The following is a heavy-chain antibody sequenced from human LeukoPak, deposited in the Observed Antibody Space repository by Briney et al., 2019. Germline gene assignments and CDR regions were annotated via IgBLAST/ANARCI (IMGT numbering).Heavy chain of an antibody. Sequence: PGGSLRLSCAASGFTFSSSAMSWVRQAPGKGLEWVSTISGSGSGSSTYYADSVKGRFTISRDNSKNTPYLQMNSLRAEDTAVYYCAKSGLNRFDYWGQGTLVTVSS. D-gene: IGHD2-15*01. V-gene: IGHV3-23*01. CDR2: ISGSGSGSST. J-gene: IGHJ4*02. CDR1: GFTFSSSA. CDR3: AKSGLNRFDY.